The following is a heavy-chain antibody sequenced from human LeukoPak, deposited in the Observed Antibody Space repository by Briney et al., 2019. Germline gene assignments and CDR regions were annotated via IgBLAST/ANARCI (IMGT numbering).Heavy chain of an antibody. CDR1: GASISSGGDS. Sequence: SQTLSLTCAVSGASISSGGDSWSWVRHPPGKGLEWIGYMYHSGTTHYNPSLKSRVTISGDGSKNQFSLRLKSVTAADTAVYYCARGWGILTNWGQGTLVTVSS. CDR2: MYHSGTT. D-gene: IGHD3-9*01. J-gene: IGHJ4*02. V-gene: IGHV4-30-2*01. CDR3: ARGWGILTN.